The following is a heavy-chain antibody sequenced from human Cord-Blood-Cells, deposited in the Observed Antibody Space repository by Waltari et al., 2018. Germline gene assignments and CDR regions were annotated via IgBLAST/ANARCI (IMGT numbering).Heavy chain of an antibody. CDR2: NYYSGST. J-gene: IGHJ3*02. CDR1: GGSISSSSYY. D-gene: IGHD1-26*01. CDR3: ARHGIGSRSGSYGGAFDI. V-gene: IGHV4-39*01. Sequence: QLQLQESGPGLVKPSETLSLTCTVSGGSISSSSYYWGWIRQPPGKGLEWIGSNYYSGSTYYNPSLKSRVTISVDTSKNQFSLKLSSVTAADTAVYYCARHGIGSRSGSYGGAFDIWGQGTMVTVSS.